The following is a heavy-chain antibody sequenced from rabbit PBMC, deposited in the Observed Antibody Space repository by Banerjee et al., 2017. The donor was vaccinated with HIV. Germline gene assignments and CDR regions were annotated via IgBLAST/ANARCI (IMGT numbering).Heavy chain of an antibody. V-gene: IGHV1S40*01. CDR1: GFSLTNNYV. J-gene: IGHJ4*01. CDR3: ARDPYGIISGFNL. D-gene: IGHD5-1*01. Sequence: QSLEESGGDLVKPGASLTLTCTASGFSLTNNYVMCWVRQAPGKGLEWIGCINTNSGTPYYASWAKGRFTISKTSSTTVTLQMTSLTAADTATYFCARDPYGIISGFNLWGPGTLVTVS. CDR2: INTNSGTP.